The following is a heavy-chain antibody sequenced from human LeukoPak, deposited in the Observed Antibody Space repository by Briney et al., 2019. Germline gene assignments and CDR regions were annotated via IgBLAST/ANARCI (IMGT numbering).Heavy chain of an antibody. CDR1: GFTFSSYA. D-gene: IGHD3-10*01. Sequence: GRSPRLSCAASGFTFSSYAMHWVRQAPGKGLEWVAVISYDGSNKYYADSVKGRFTISRDNSKNTLYLQMNSLRAEDTAVYYCGWGSGTHPDYWGQGTLVTVSS. V-gene: IGHV3-30*04. J-gene: IGHJ4*02. CDR3: GWGSGTHPDY. CDR2: ISYDGSNK.